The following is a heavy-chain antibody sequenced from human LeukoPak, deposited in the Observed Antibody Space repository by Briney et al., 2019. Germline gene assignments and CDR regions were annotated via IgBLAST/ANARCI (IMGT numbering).Heavy chain of an antibody. J-gene: IGHJ4*02. CDR3: ARDHEAYCGGDCYSRIFDY. CDR1: GGTFSSYA. Sequence: GPTVKVSCKASGGTFSSYAISWVRQAPGQGLEWMGGIIPIFGTANYAQKFQGRVTITADESTSTAYMELSSLRSEDTAVYYCARDHEAYCGGDCYSRIFDYWGQGTLVTVPS. D-gene: IGHD2-21*02. CDR2: IIPIFGTA. V-gene: IGHV1-69*13.